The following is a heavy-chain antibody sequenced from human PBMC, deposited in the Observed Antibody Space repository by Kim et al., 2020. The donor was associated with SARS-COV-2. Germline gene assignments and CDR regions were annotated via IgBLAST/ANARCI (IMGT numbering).Heavy chain of an antibody. J-gene: IGHJ3*01. V-gene: IGHV4-39*01. CDR2: IYDSGIT. CDR3: AGLLSAAFDV. Sequence: SETLSLTCTVSGGSISSSRYYWGWIRQPPGKGLEWIGNIYDSGITHYSPSLKSRVTISADTSKKQFSLKLNSVTAADTAVYYCAGLLSAAFDVWGQGTM. CDR1: GGSISSSRYY.